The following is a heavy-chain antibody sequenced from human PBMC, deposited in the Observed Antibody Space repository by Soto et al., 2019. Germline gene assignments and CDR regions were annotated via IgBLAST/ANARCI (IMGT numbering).Heavy chain of an antibody. J-gene: IGHJ5*02. CDR2: IYYSGST. D-gene: IGHD1-26*01. V-gene: IGHV4-61*01. CDR3: ARDEKAVVGATNWFDP. CDR1: GGSVSSGSYY. Sequence: SETLSLTCTVSGGSVSSGSYYWSWIRQPPGKGLEWIGYIYYSGSTNYNPSLKSRVTISVDTSKNQFSLKLSSVTAADTAVYYCARDEKAVVGATNWFDPWGQGTLVTVSS.